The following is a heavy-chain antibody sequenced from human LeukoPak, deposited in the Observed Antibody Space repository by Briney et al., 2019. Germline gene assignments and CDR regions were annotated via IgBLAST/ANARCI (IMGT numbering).Heavy chain of an antibody. Sequence: PGGSLRLSCAASGFTFSSYWMSWVRQAPGKGLEWVANIKLDGSEKYYVDTVKGRFTISRDNAKNSLYLQMNSLRAEDTAVYYCARIPLITMVRGVAYWGQGTLVTVSS. V-gene: IGHV3-7*03. CDR2: IKLDGSEK. J-gene: IGHJ4*02. CDR1: GFTFSSYW. CDR3: ARIPLITMVRGVAY. D-gene: IGHD3-10*01.